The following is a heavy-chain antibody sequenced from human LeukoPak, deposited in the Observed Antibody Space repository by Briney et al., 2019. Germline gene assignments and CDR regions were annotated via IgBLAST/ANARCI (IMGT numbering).Heavy chain of an antibody. Sequence: SETLSLTCSVSGDSTSNFYWNWIRQSPGKGLEWIGNIHYSGSSVYNPSLKSRGTISIDTSRRQFFLKLASVTAADTAVYFCALAPNSNWFDFWGPGTLVTVSS. CDR3: ALAPNSNWFDF. V-gene: IGHV4-59*03. J-gene: IGHJ5*01. CDR2: IHYSGSS. CDR1: GDSTSNFY. D-gene: IGHD2-8*01.